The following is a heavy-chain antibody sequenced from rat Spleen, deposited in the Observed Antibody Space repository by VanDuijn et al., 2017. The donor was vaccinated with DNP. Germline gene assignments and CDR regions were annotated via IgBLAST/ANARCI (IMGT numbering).Heavy chain of an antibody. CDR3: ARWGDYFDY. CDR2: ISYNGRT. Sequence: EVQLQESGPGLVKPSQSLSLTCSVTGYSITSSYRWNWIRRFPGNKMEYIGHISYNGRTHYNPSLKSRISITWDTSKNQFFLQLNSVTTEDTATYYCARWGDYFDYWGQGVMVTVSS. V-gene: IGHV3-1*01. CDR1: GYSITSSY. J-gene: IGHJ2*01.